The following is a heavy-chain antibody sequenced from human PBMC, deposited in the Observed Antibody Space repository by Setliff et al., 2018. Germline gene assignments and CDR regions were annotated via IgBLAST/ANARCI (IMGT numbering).Heavy chain of an antibody. J-gene: IGHJ6*03. V-gene: IGHV4-4*07. CDR2: IYIGGSA. CDR1: GGSISSYY. Sequence: SETLSLTCTVSGGSISSYYWSWIRQPAGKGLEWIGHIYIGGSANYNPSLKSRVTMSIDTSKNQFSPKLNSVTAADMAVYYCAREQWLDPPGYYYMDVWAKGTTVTVSS. D-gene: IGHD6-19*01. CDR3: AREQWLDPPGYYYMDV.